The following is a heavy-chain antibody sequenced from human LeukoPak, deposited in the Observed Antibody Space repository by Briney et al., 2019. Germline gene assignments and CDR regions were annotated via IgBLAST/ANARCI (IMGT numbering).Heavy chain of an antibody. CDR3: ARGDRDFWSGYSIDY. CDR1: GGTFSSYA. Sequence: SVKVSCKASGGTFSSYAISWVRQAPGQGLEWMGGTIPIFGTANYVQKFQGRVTITTDESTSTAYMELSSLRSEDTAVYYCARGDRDFWSGYSIDYWGQGTLVTVSS. D-gene: IGHD3-3*01. J-gene: IGHJ4*02. V-gene: IGHV1-69*05. CDR2: TIPIFGTA.